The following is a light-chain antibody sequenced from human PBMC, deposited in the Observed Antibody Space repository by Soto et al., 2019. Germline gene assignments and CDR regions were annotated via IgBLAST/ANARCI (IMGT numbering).Light chain of an antibody. V-gene: IGKV3-20*01. J-gene: IGKJ4*01. CDR1: QSVSKNF. CDR3: QQYGSSPPI. CDR2: GAS. Sequence: EIVLTQSPGTLSLSPGERAPLSCRASQSVSKNFLAWYQQKPGQAPRLLISGASNRATGIPDRFSGSGYGTDFSLTLDILEPEDLAVYFCQQYGSSPPIFGGGTKVAI.